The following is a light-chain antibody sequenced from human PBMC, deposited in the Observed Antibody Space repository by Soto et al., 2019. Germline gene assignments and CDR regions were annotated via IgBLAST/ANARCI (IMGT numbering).Light chain of an antibody. CDR2: GAS. Sequence: DIVLTQSPGTLSLSPGERATLSCRASQSVSSSYLGWYQQKPGQAPRLLTHGASSRATGIPDRFSGSGSGTDFTLTISRLETEDFAVYYCLQYAGSPWTFGQGTKVDIK. CDR3: LQYAGSPWT. J-gene: IGKJ1*01. CDR1: QSVSSSY. V-gene: IGKV3-20*01.